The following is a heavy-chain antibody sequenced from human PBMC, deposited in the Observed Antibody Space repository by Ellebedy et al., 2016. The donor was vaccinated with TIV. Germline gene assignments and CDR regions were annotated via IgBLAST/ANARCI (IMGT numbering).Heavy chain of an antibody. CDR1: GFTFSSYW. V-gene: IGHV3-74*01. D-gene: IGHD3-10*01. Sequence: PGGSLRLSCAASGFTFSSYWMHWVRQAPGKGLVWVSRINSDGTTTTYADSVKGRFTISRDNTKNTLYLQMNSLRAEDTAVYHCARDRELPLSWSFDLWGRGTLVTVSS. CDR2: INSDGTTT. CDR3: ARDRELPLSWSFDL. J-gene: IGHJ2*01.